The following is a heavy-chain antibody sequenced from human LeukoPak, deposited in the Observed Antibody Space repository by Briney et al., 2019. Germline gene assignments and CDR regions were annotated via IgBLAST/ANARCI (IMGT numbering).Heavy chain of an antibody. Sequence: SETLSLTCTVSGGSISSYYWSWIRQPAGKGLEWIGRIYTSGSTNYNPSLKSRVTMSVDTSKNQFSLKLSSVTAADTAVYYCARTAAEVAARPYYYYYYMDVWGKGTTVTVSS. CDR3: ARTAAEVAARPYYYYYYMDV. CDR1: GGSISSYY. CDR2: IYTSGST. V-gene: IGHV4-4*07. D-gene: IGHD6-6*01. J-gene: IGHJ6*03.